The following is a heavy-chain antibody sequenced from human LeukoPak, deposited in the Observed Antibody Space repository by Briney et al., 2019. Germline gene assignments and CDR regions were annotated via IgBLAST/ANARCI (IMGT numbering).Heavy chain of an antibody. Sequence: GGSLRLSCAASGFTFSTFAMIWVRQPPGKGLEWVSSIFPSGDEIHYADSVRGRFTISRDNSKSTLSLQMNSLRAEDTAIYYCATYRQVLLPFESWGQGTLVTVPS. CDR3: ATYRQVLLPFES. CDR2: IFPSGDEI. V-gene: IGHV3-23*01. D-gene: IGHD2-8*02. CDR1: GFTFSTFA. J-gene: IGHJ4*02.